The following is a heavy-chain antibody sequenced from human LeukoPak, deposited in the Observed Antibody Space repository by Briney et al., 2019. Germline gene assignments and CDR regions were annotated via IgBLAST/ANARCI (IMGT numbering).Heavy chain of an antibody. Sequence: GGSLRPSCAASGFTFSSYWMSWVRQAPGKGLEWVANIKQDGSEKYYVDSVKGRFTISRDNAKNSLYLQMNSLRAEDTAVYYCARDYGSGWSQLYYFDYWGQGTLVTVSS. D-gene: IGHD6-19*01. CDR3: ARDYGSGWSQLYYFDY. CDR2: IKQDGSEK. J-gene: IGHJ4*02. CDR1: GFTFSSYW. V-gene: IGHV3-7*01.